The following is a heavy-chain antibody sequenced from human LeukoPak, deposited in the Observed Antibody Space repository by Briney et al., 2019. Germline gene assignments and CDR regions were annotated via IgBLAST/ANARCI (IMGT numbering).Heavy chain of an antibody. D-gene: IGHD3-22*01. CDR1: GGSFSGYY. J-gene: IGHJ4*02. Sequence: SETLSLTCAVYGGSFSGYYWSCIRQPPGKGLEWIGEINHSGRTNYNPSLKSRVTISVDTSKNRFSLKLSAVTAADSAIYYCAREGYFDTSGYFEYWGQGILVTVSP. CDR2: INHSGRT. CDR3: AREGYFDTSGYFEY. V-gene: IGHV4-34*01.